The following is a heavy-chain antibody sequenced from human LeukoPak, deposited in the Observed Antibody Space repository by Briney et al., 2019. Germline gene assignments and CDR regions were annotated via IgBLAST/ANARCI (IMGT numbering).Heavy chain of an antibody. CDR2: IYPGDSVT. J-gene: IGHJ4*02. CDR3: ARRRHCTSGACEDFDF. V-gene: IGHV5-51*01. D-gene: IGHD2-8*01. CDR1: GYNFANYW. Sequence: GESLKISCKGSGYNFANYWIGWVRQMPGKGLEWMGTIYPGDSVTRYSPSFQGQVTISADKSISIAYLQWSSLKASDTAMYYCARRRHCTSGACEDFDFWGQGTLVTVSS.